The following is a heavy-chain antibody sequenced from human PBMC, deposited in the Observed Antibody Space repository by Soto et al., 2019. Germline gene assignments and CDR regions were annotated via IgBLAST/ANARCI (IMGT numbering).Heavy chain of an antibody. J-gene: IGHJ4*02. CDR2: IYPGESDT. CDR1: VDRFISYW. D-gene: IGHD3-22*01. CDR3: ARLRPTMTHDY. Sequence: XESLKLSCNFSVDRFISYWIRLMLQMPGKGLEWMGIIYPGESDTRYSPSFQGQVTISADKSISTAYLQWSSLRASDTAVYYCARLRPTMTHDYWGQGTLLTVSS. V-gene: IGHV5-51*01.